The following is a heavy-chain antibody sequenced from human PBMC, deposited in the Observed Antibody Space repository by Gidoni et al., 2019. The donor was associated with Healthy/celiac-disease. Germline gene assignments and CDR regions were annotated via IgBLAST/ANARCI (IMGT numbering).Heavy chain of an antibody. CDR3: ARAENYYGSGGYYYYMDV. V-gene: IGHV4-61*02. Sequence: QVQLQASGPGLVKPSQTLSLTCTVSGGSISSGRYYWSWSRQPAGKGLEWIGRIYTSGSTNYNPSLKSRVTISVDTSKNQFSLKLSSVTAADTAVYYCARAENYYGSGGYYYYMDVWGKGTTVTVSS. D-gene: IGHD3-10*01. J-gene: IGHJ6*03. CDR1: GGSISSGRYY. CDR2: IYTSGST.